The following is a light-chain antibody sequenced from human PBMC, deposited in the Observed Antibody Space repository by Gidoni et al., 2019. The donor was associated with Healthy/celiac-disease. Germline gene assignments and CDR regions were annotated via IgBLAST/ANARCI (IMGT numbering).Light chain of an antibody. CDR2: LGS. J-gene: IGKJ2*01. Sequence: IVMTQSPLSLPVTPGEPASVSCMSSQSLLHSNGYNYLDWYLQNPVQSPQLLIYLGSNRASGVPDRFSGSGSGTDFTLKISRVEAEDVGVYYCMQALQTPRTFGQGTKLEIK. CDR1: QSLLHSNGYNY. V-gene: IGKV2-28*01. CDR3: MQALQTPRT.